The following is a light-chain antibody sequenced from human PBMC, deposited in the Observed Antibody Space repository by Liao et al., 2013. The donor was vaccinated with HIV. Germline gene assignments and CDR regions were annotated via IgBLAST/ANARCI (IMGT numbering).Light chain of an antibody. CDR2: YDS. CDR1: NVGSKY. Sequence: SYVLTQSPSVSVAPGETARIACGGNNVGSKYVHWYQQKPGQAPVLVIYYDSDRPSGIPERFSGSNSGNTATLTISRVEAGDEADYYCQLWDSSSDHVVFGGGTKLTVL. J-gene: IGLJ2*01. V-gene: IGLV3-21*04. CDR3: QLWDSSSDHVV.